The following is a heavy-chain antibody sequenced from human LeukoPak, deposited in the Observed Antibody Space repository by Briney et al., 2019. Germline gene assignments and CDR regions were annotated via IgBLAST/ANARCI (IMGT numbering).Heavy chain of an antibody. Sequence: GGSLRLSCAASGFTFSSYGMSWVRQAPGKGLEWVSAISGSGGSTYYADSVKGRFTISRDNSKNTLYLQMNSLRAEDTGVYYCGKDLAPTMVRGGSFDYWGQGTLVTVSS. V-gene: IGHV3-23*01. D-gene: IGHD3-10*01. CDR3: GKDLAPTMVRGGSFDY. J-gene: IGHJ4*02. CDR2: ISGSGGST. CDR1: GFTFSSYG.